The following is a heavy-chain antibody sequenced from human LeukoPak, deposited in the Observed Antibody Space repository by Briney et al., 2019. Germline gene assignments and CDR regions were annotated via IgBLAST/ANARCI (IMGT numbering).Heavy chain of an antibody. CDR3: ARGINSGWYSPGIDY. D-gene: IGHD6-19*01. CDR2: INSDGSGT. V-gene: IGHV3-74*01. Sequence: GGSLRLSCEASGFTLNTYWMYWVRQAPGKGLLWVSRINSDGSGTTYADSVKGRFSISGDNAKNTLFLHMNSLRAEDTGVYYCARGINSGWYSPGIDYWGQGTLVTVYS. J-gene: IGHJ4*02. CDR1: GFTLNTYW.